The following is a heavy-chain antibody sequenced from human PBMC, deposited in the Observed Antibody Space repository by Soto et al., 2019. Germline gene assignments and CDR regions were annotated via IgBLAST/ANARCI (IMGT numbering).Heavy chain of an antibody. CDR2: VSDNGGSRGGT. J-gene: IGHJ4*02. D-gene: IGHD3-3*01. Sequence: GGSLRLSCTASGFMFNNSAMTWVRQAPGQGLQWVASVSDNGGSRGGTYYADSVKGRFTISRDNSKNTLYLQLDSLTGADTAVYYCATSMLAGRNRFLEWLAYDYWGQGTLVTVSS. CDR3: ATSMLAGRNRFLEWLAYDY. CDR1: GFMFNNSA. V-gene: IGHV3-23*01.